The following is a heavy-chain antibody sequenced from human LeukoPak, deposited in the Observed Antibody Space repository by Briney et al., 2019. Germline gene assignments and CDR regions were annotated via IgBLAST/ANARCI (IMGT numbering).Heavy chain of an antibody. V-gene: IGHV3-30*02. Sequence: GGSLRLSCAASGFTFSSYGMHWVRQAPGKGLEWVAFIRYDGSNKYYADSVKGRFTISRDNSKNTLYLQMNSLRSDDTAVYYCAAGGYPPSDWFDPWGQGTLVTVSS. CDR3: AAGGYPPSDWFDP. CDR1: GFTFSSYG. J-gene: IGHJ5*02. D-gene: IGHD1-26*01. CDR2: IRYDGSNK.